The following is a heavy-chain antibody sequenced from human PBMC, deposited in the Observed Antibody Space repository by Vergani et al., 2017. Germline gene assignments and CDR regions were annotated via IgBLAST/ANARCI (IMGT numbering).Heavy chain of an antibody. V-gene: IGHV2-5*01. CDR2: VYWNDVE. D-gene: IGHD3-9*01. CDR1: GFSLTTGGEG. CDR3: VHRLGYFDWDGAFDV. J-gene: IGHJ3*01. Sequence: QITLRESGPTLVKPTQTLTLTCTFSGFSLTTGGEGVGWIRQPPGRALAWLAFVYWNDVERYSPSLKSRVTITKDTSKNEVILTMATMDPVDTATYYCVHRLGYFDWDGAFDVWGPGTMVTVSS.